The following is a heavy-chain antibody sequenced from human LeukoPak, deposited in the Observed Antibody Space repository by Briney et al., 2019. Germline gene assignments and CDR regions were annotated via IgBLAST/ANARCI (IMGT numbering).Heavy chain of an antibody. CDR3: AKGPSRLLWFGEFPSHYYYYGMDV. CDR1: GFTFSSYG. CDR2: IRYDGSNK. D-gene: IGHD3-10*01. V-gene: IGHV3-30*02. J-gene: IGHJ6*02. Sequence: GGSLRLSCAASGFTFSSYGMHWVRQAPGQGLEWVAFIRYDGSNKYYADSVKGRFTISRDNSKNTLYLQMNSLRAEDTAVYYCAKGPSRLLWFGEFPSHYYYYGMDVWGQGTTVTVSS.